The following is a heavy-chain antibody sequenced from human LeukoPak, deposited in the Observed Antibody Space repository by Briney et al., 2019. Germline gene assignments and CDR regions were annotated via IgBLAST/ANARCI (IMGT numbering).Heavy chain of an antibody. Sequence: SETLSLTCTVSGGSISTSTSYWAWIRQPPGKGLEWIGSIYYSGSTYYNASLKSRITISVDTSKKRFSLKLSSVTAADTAVFYCARYYCGGDCYSGYFDYWGQGTLVTVSS. J-gene: IGHJ4*02. CDR3: ARYYCGGDCYSGYFDY. CDR2: IYYSGST. CDR1: GGSISTSTSY. D-gene: IGHD2-21*02. V-gene: IGHV4-39*01.